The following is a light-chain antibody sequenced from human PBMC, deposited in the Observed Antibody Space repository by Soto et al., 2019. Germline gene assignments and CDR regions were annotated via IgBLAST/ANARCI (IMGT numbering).Light chain of an antibody. CDR3: QQYGRSPRT. CDR2: GAS. V-gene: IGKV3-20*01. Sequence: EIVLTQSPGTLSLSPGERAILSCRASQSVNSNYLAWYQQKPGQAPRLLIYGASSRATGIPDRFSGSGSGTDFILTISRLEPDDFAVYYCQQYGRSPRTFGQGTKVEIK. J-gene: IGKJ1*01. CDR1: QSVNSNY.